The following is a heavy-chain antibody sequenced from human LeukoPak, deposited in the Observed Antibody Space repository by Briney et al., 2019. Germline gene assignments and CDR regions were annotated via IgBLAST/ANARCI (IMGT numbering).Heavy chain of an antibody. Sequence: SGGSLRLSCAASGFTFDDYAMHWVRQAPGKGPEWVSGISWNSGSIGYADSVKGRFTISRDNAKNSLYLQMNSLRAEDTALYYCARSYCSSTSCLFDYWGQGTLVTVSS. CDR1: GFTFDDYA. CDR3: ARSYCSSTSCLFDY. J-gene: IGHJ4*02. CDR2: ISWNSGSI. V-gene: IGHV3-9*01. D-gene: IGHD2-2*01.